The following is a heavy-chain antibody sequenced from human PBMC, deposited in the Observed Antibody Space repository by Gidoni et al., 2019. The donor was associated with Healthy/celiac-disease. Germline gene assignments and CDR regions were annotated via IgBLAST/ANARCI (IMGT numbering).Heavy chain of an antibody. CDR3: ARFKRTYYDFWSGETHSDAFDI. Sequence: EVQLVESGGGLVQPGGSLRLSCAASGFTFSRYSMNWVRQAPGKGLEWVAYISSSSSTIYYADSVKGRFTISRDNAKNSLYLQMNSLRAEDTAVYYCARFKRTYYDFWSGETHSDAFDIWGQGTMVTVSS. J-gene: IGHJ3*02. V-gene: IGHV3-48*01. D-gene: IGHD3-3*01. CDR1: GFTFSRYS. CDR2: ISSSSSTI.